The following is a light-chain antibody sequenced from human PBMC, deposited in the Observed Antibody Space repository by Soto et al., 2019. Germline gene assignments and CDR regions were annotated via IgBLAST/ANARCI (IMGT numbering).Light chain of an antibody. CDR1: QGICNS. CDR2: AAS. V-gene: IGKV1-27*01. J-gene: IGKJ4*01. Sequence: DIQMTQSPSSLSASVGDRVTITCRASQGICNSLAWYPQIPGKVPNLLIYAASTLQSVVPSRFSGSGSGTDFTLTISSLQPDDVATYFCQNCSSAPGTFGGGTEVEI. CDR3: QNCSSAPGT.